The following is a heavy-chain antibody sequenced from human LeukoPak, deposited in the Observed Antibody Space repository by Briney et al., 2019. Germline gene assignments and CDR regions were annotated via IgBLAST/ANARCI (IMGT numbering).Heavy chain of an antibody. J-gene: IGHJ3*02. Sequence: SETLPLTCAVYGGSFSGYYWSWIRQPPGKGLEWIGEINHSGSTNYNPSLKSRVTISVDTSKNQFSLKLSSVTAADTAVYYCARGKRYCSSTSCYRGAFDIWGQGTMVTVSS. D-gene: IGHD2-2*01. V-gene: IGHV4-34*01. CDR1: GGSFSGYY. CDR2: INHSGST. CDR3: ARGKRYCSSTSCYRGAFDI.